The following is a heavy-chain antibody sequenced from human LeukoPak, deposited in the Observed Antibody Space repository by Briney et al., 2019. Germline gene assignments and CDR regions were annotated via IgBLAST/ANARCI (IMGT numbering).Heavy chain of an antibody. J-gene: IGHJ5*02. CDR3: ARGAGYSSGWYPRNWFDP. V-gene: IGHV4-34*01. CDR1: GGSFSGYY. D-gene: IGHD6-19*01. CDR2: INYSGST. Sequence: PSETLSLTCAVYGGSFSGYYWSWIRQPPGKGLEWIGEINYSGSTNYNPSLKSRVTISVDTSKNQFSLKLSSVTAADTAVYYCARGAGYSSGWYPRNWFDPWGQGTLVTVSS.